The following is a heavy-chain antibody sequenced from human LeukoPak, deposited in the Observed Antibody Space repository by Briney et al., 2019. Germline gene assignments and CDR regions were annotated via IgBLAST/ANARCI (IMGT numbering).Heavy chain of an antibody. D-gene: IGHD3-10*01. CDR2: IGSSGVI. V-gene: IGHV3-13*01. CDR3: ARGGPGEALHV. CDR1: GFSVSNSD. Sequence: PGGSLRLSCAASGFSVSNSDMHWVRQVIGNGLEWVSVIGSSGVIYYSGSVKGRFTISRDSAKNSFDLQMNNLRAGDTAMYYCARGGPGEALHVWGQGTMVTVSS. J-gene: IGHJ3*01.